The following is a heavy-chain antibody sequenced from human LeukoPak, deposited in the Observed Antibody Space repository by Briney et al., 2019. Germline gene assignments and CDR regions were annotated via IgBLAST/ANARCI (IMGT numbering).Heavy chain of an antibody. J-gene: IGHJ4*02. Sequence: ASVKVSCKASGYTFTSFGISWVRPAPGQGLEWMGWISAYNGNTNYAQKLQGRVTMTTDTSTSTAYMELRSLRSDDTAVYYCARNYDILTGYYSPPYFDYWGQGTLVTVSS. CDR3: ARNYDILTGYYSPPYFDY. V-gene: IGHV1-18*04. D-gene: IGHD3-9*01. CDR1: GYTFTSFG. CDR2: ISAYNGNT.